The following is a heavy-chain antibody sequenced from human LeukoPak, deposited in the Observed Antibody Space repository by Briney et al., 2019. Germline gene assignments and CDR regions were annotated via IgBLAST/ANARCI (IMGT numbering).Heavy chain of an antibody. D-gene: IGHD6-13*01. CDR2: IIGSGGST. CDR3: AKTPGIAAAGYDLYYFDY. CDR1: GFTFSSYA. V-gene: IGHV3-23*01. Sequence: PGGSLRLSCAASGFTFSSYAMSWVRQAPGKGLEWVSGIIGSGGSTYYADSVKGRFTISRDNSKDTLYLQLNSLRAEDTAVYYCAKTPGIAAAGYDLYYFDYWGQGTLVTVSS. J-gene: IGHJ4*02.